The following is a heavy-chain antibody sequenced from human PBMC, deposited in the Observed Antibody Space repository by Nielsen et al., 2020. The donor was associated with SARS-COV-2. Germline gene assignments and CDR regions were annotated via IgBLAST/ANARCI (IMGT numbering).Heavy chain of an antibody. CDR3: ARHSPRFLRKGSGITHADY. D-gene: IGHD3-10*01. V-gene: IGHV5-10-1*01. CDR2: VDPSDSYT. J-gene: IGHJ4*02. Sequence: GGSLRLSCKGSGYSFTSYWISWVRQMPGKGLEWMGRVDPSDSYTNYSPSFQGHVTISADKSISTAYLQWSSLKASDTAMYYCARHSPRFLRKGSGITHADYWGQGTLVTVSS. CDR1: GYSFTSYW.